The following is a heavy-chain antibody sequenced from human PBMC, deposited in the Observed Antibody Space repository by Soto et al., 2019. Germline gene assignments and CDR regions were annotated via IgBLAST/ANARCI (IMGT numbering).Heavy chain of an antibody. CDR1: GGSFANYY. J-gene: IGHJ6*02. CDR3: ARERYDYVWGSPRYGYYGMDV. V-gene: IGHV4-34*01. Sequence: KASETLSLTCAVYGGSFANYYWSWIRQPPGKGLEWIGEINHSGSTNYNPSLKSRVTISVDTSKNQFSLKLSSVTAADTAVYYCARERYDYVWGSPRYGYYGMDVWGQGTTVTVSS. CDR2: INHSGST. D-gene: IGHD3-16*01.